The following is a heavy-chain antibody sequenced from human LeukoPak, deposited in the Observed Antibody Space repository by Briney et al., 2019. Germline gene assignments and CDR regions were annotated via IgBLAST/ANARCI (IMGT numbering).Heavy chain of an antibody. Sequence: SQTLSLTCAISGDSVSNNSAAWNWIRQSPSRGLEWLGRTYYRSKWYISVKSRITINPDTSKNQFSLRVNSVTPEDTAVYYCARDRSSGFDYWGQGTLATVSS. V-gene: IGHV6-1*01. CDR3: ARDRSSGFDY. CDR2: TYYRSKWY. J-gene: IGHJ4*02. D-gene: IGHD6-19*01. CDR1: GDSVSNNSAA.